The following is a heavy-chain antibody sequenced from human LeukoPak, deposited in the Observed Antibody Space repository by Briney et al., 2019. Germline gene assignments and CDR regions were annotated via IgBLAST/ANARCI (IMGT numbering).Heavy chain of an antibody. CDR2: IFYSGRT. CDR1: DGSINDYF. J-gene: IGHJ4*02. Sequence: ASESLSLTCAVTDGSINDYFRSWIRQPPRKGLEWIGYIFYSGRTHYNPSLKSRVTISLDTSKNQISLKLSSVTAADTAVYYCARVRRDGYNSPDYWGQGTLVTVSS. CDR3: ARVRRDGYNSPDY. V-gene: IGHV4-59*01. D-gene: IGHD5-24*01.